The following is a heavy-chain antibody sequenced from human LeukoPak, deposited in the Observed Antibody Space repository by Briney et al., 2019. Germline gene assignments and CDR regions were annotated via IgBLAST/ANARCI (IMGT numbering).Heavy chain of an antibody. CDR2: IKSDGSST. D-gene: IGHD3-10*01. CDR3: ARDPGEFSGVN. CDR1: GFSFSNYW. J-gene: IGHJ4*02. V-gene: IGHV3-74*01. Sequence: GGSLRLSCAASGFSFSNYWMHWVRQAPGKGLVWVSRIKSDGSSTSYADSVKGRFTISRDNAKNTLYLQMNSLRAEDTAVYYCARDPGEFSGVNWGQGNLVTVSS.